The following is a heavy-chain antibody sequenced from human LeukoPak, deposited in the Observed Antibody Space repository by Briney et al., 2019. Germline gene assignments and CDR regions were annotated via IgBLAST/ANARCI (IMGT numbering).Heavy chain of an antibody. D-gene: IGHD6-13*01. CDR3: ARTRSPNSSSWYVPPDY. J-gene: IGHJ4*02. CDR2: INSSGGST. V-gene: IGHV1-46*01. Sequence: ASVKVSCKASGYTFTNYYMHWVRQAPGQGLEWMGVINSSGGSTSYAQKFQGRVTMTRDTSTSTVYMELSSLRSDDTAVYYCARTRSPNSSSWYVPPDYWGQGTLVTVSS. CDR1: GYTFTNYY.